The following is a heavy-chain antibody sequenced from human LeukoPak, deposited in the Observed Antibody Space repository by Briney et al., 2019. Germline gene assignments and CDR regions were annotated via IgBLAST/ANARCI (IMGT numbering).Heavy chain of an antibody. J-gene: IGHJ4*02. CDR3: ARQYCSSTSCAFDY. D-gene: IGHD2-2*01. V-gene: IGHV4-59*08. Sequence: SETLSLTCSVSGGSISSHYWNWIRQPPGKGLEWIGYIYYRGSSNYNPSLKSRVTISVDTSNNRFSLKLSSVTAADTAVYYCARQYCSSTSCAFDYWGQGTLVTVSS. CDR2: IYYRGSS. CDR1: GGSISSHY.